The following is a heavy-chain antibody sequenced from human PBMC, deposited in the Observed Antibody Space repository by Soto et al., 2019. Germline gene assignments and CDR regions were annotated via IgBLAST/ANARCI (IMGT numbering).Heavy chain of an antibody. CDR1: GYTFTSYD. V-gene: IGHV1-8*01. Sequence: QVQLVQSGAEVKKPGASVKVSCKASGYTFTSYDINWVRQATGQGREWMGWMNPNSGNTGYAQKFQGRVTMTRNTSLRTAYMELSSLRSEDTAVYYCARAGARAAGNVWFDPWGHGTMVTVSS. CDR2: MNPNSGNT. J-gene: IGHJ5*02. D-gene: IGHD6-13*01. CDR3: ARAGARAAGNVWFDP.